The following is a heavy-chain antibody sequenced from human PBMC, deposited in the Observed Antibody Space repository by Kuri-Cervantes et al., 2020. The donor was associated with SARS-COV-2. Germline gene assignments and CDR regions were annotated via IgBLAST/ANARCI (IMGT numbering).Heavy chain of an antibody. J-gene: IGHJ6*03. CDR1: GFTFSSYG. CDR2: IWYGGSNK. Sequence: GESLKISCAASGFTFSSYGMHWVRQAPGKGLEWVAVIWYGGSNKYYADSVKGRFTISRDNSKNTLYLQMNSLRAEDTAVYYCAKAGENYYYYYYMDVWGKGTTVTVSS. CDR3: AKAGENYYYYYYMDV. D-gene: IGHD3-16*01. V-gene: IGHV3-30*02.